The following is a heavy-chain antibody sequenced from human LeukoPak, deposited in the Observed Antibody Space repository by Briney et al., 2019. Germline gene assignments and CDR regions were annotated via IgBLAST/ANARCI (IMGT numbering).Heavy chain of an antibody. CDR2: ISGSGGST. CDR1: GFTFSSYA. J-gene: IGHJ4*02. Sequence: GGSLRLSCAASGFTFSSYAMSWVRQAPGKGLEWVSAISGSGGSTYYADSVKGRFTISRDNSKNTLYLQMNSLRAEDTAVYYCAKDVQGYYDSSGYSPLDYWGQGTLVTVSS. D-gene: IGHD3-22*01. CDR3: AKDVQGYYDSSGYSPLDY. V-gene: IGHV3-23*01.